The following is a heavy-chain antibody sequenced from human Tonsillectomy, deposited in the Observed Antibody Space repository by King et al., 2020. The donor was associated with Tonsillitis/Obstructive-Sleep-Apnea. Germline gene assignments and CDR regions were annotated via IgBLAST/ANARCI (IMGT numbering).Heavy chain of an antibody. CDR3: ATVGGDTTATPEAFNF. V-gene: IGHV5-51*01. CDR2: IYPGDSDT. J-gene: IGHJ3*01. D-gene: IGHD1-1*01. CDR1: GYNFTNYW. Sequence: QLVQSGAEVKKPGESLKISCKGSGYNFTNYWVDWVRQMREKGLEFMGRIYPGDSDTRYSPSFRGQVTISADKSITTAYLHWSSLKASDTAMYYCATVGGDTTATPEAFNFWGQGTMVTVSS.